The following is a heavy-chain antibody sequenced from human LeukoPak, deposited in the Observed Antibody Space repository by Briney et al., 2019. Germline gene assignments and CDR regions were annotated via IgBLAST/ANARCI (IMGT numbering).Heavy chain of an antibody. Sequence: GGSLSLSCAASGFTFSSYDMHWVRQATGKGLEWVSAIGTAGDTYYPGSVKGRFTISRENAKNSLYLQMNSLRAGDTAVYYCARAEYSGSYLMGLVYWGQGTLVTVSS. J-gene: IGHJ4*02. CDR2: IGTAGDT. CDR3: ARAEYSGSYLMGLVY. V-gene: IGHV3-13*01. D-gene: IGHD1-26*01. CDR1: GFTFSSYD.